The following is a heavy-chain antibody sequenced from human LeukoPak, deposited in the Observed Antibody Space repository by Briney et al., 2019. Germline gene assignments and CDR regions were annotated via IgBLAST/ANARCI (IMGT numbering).Heavy chain of an antibody. CDR3: AKGCSSTSCPDGHYYGMDV. V-gene: IGHV3-9*01. J-gene: IGHJ6*02. CDR1: GFTFSTCS. D-gene: IGHD2-2*01. Sequence: GGSLRLSCAASGFTFSTCSMNWVRQAPGKGLEWVSDISWNSGSLGYADSVKGRFTISRDNAKNSLYLEMNSLRAEDTALYYCAKGCSSTSCPDGHYYGMDVWGQGTTVIVSS. CDR2: ISWNSGSL.